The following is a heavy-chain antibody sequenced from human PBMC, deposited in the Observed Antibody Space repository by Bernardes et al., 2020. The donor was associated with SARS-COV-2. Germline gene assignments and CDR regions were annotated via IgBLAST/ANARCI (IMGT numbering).Heavy chain of an antibody. D-gene: IGHD5-18*01. V-gene: IGHV3-33*01. CDR2: IWYDGSNK. Sequence: GGSLRLSCAASGFSFSTYGMHWVRQAPGKGLEWVAVIWYDGSNKYYADSVKGRFTISRDNSKNTLFLQMNSLRAEDTAVYYCARAGYSYGKGGAFDIWGQGTMVTVSS. CDR3: ARAGYSYGKGGAFDI. CDR1: GFSFSTYG. J-gene: IGHJ3*02.